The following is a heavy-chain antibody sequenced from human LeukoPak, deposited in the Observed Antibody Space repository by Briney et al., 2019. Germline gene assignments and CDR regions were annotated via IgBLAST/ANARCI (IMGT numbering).Heavy chain of an antibody. J-gene: IGHJ4*02. V-gene: IGHV3-7*05. CDR2: IKQDGSDK. D-gene: IGHD2-15*01. CDR3: ATDRGYCSGGSCYALDDYYFDY. CDR1: GFTFSSYW. Sequence: GGSLRLSCAASGFTFSSYWMSWVRQAPGKGLEWVANIKQDGSDKYYVDSVKGRFTISRDNAKNSLYLQMNSLRAEDTAVYYCATDRGYCSGGSCYALDDYYFDYWGQGTLVTVSS.